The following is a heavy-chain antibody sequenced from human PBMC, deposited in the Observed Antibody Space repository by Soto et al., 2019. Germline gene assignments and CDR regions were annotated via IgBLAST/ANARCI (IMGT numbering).Heavy chain of an antibody. Sequence: ASVKVSCKASGGTFSSYAISWVRQAPGQGLEWMGGIIPIFGTANYAQKFQGRVTITADKSTSTAYMELSSLRSEDTAVYYCVGPGLTGYTYYGMDVWGQGTTVTVSS. D-gene: IGHD3-9*01. CDR1: GGTFSSYA. J-gene: IGHJ6*02. CDR3: VGPGLTGYTYYGMDV. CDR2: IIPIFGTA. V-gene: IGHV1-69*06.